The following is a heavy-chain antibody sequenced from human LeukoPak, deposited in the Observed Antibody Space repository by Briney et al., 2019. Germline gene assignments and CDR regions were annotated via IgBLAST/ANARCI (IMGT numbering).Heavy chain of an antibody. Sequence: ASVKVSCKASGYTFTSYDINWVRQATGQGLEWMGWMNPNSGNKGYAQKFQGRVTMTRNTAISTVYMELSSLRSEDTAVYYCARAKLGRRVNGRPYYYYYYMDVWGKGTTVTISS. CDR2: MNPNSGNK. D-gene: IGHD3-16*01. CDR1: GYTFTSYD. V-gene: IGHV1-8*01. J-gene: IGHJ6*03. CDR3: ARAKLGRRVNGRPYYYYYYMDV.